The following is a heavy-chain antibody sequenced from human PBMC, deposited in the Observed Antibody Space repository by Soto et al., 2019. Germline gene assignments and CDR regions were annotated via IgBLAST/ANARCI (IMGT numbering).Heavy chain of an antibody. J-gene: IGHJ4*02. CDR3: ATAVVNWNDPPIDY. CDR1: GGTFSSYA. CDR2: IIPIFGTA. D-gene: IGHD1-20*01. V-gene: IGHV1-69*13. Sequence: SVKVSCKASGGTFSSYAISWVRQAPGQGLEWMGGIIPIFGTANYAQKFQGRVTITADESTSTAYMELSSLRSEDTAVYYCATAVVNWNDPPIDYWGQGTLVTVSS.